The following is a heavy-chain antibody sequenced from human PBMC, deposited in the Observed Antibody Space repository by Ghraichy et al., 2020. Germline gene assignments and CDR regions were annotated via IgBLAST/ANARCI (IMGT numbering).Heavy chain of an antibody. CDR2: INHSGST. D-gene: IGHD3-3*01. V-gene: IGHV4-34*01. CDR3: ARYYDFWSGYYSDSVYNWFDP. CDR1: GGSFSGYY. J-gene: IGHJ5*02. Sequence: SQTLSLTCAVYGGSFSGYYWSWIRQPPGKGLEWIGEINHSGSTNYNPSLKSRVTISVDTSKNQFSLKLSSVTAADTAVYYCARYYDFWSGYYSDSVYNWFDPWGQGTLVTVSS.